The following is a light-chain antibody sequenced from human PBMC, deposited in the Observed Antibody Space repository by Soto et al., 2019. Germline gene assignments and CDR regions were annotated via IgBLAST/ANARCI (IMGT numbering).Light chain of an antibody. J-gene: IGKJ1*01. CDR1: QSISSY. CDR3: QQTYNAPRT. CDR2: AAS. Sequence: DIQMTQSPSSLSASIGDRVTITCRASQSISSYLNWYQQKPGKAPHLLVYAASSLQSGVPSRFSGSGSGTDFTLTISSLQPEDFATYYCQQTYNAPRTFGQGSRVDIX. V-gene: IGKV1-39*01.